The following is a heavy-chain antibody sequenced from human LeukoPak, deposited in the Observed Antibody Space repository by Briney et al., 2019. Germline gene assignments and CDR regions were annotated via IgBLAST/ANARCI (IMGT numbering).Heavy chain of an antibody. D-gene: IGHD3-10*01. J-gene: IGHJ6*02. Sequence: ASVKVSCKASGYTFTSYGISWVRQAPGQGLEWMGWISAYNGNTNYAQNLQGRVTMTTDTSTSTAYMELRSLRSDDTAVYYCARDRFVTMVRGVDLYYYYGMDVWGQGTTVTVSS. CDR2: ISAYNGNT. CDR3: ARDRFVTMVRGVDLYYYYGMDV. CDR1: GYTFTSYG. V-gene: IGHV1-18*01.